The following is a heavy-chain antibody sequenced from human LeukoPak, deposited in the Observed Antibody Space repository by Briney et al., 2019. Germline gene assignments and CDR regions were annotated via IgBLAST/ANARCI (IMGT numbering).Heavy chain of an antibody. CDR1: GFTFSSYE. Sequence: GGSLRLSCAAFGFTFSSYEMNGVRQAPGKGLEWVSYISSSAGTIYYADSVRGRFTVSRDNAKNSLYLQMDSLRAEDTAVYYCARRKIRDLDYWGQGTLVTVSS. CDR2: ISSSAGTI. D-gene: IGHD1-14*01. V-gene: IGHV3-48*03. J-gene: IGHJ4*02. CDR3: ARRKIRDLDY.